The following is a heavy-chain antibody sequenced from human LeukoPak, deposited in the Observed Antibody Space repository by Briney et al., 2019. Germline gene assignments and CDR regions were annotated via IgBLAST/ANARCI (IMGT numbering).Heavy chain of an antibody. CDR3: ARRIGSSSWYDDEYYYGMDV. CDR1: GYTFTIYW. Sequence: GEPLKISCKGSGYTFTIYWIGWVRPIPGKGLEGRGIIYPGDSDARYSPSFQGQVTISADQSISTAYLQWSSLKASDTAMYYCARRIGSSSWYDDEYYYGMDVWGQGTTVTVSS. CDR2: IYPGDSDA. V-gene: IGHV5-51*01. J-gene: IGHJ6*02. D-gene: IGHD6-13*01.